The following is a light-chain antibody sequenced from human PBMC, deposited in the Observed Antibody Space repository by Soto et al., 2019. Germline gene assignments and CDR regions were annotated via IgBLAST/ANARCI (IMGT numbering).Light chain of an antibody. V-gene: IGKV1-39*01. CDR1: QSISSY. Sequence: DIQITQSPSSVSASVGEIFTITCLASQSISSYLNWYQQKPGKAPKLLIYGASTLQSGVPSRFSGSGSGTEFTLTISSLQPDDFATYYCQQYNSYPLTFGGGTKVDIK. J-gene: IGKJ4*01. CDR2: GAS. CDR3: QQYNSYPLT.